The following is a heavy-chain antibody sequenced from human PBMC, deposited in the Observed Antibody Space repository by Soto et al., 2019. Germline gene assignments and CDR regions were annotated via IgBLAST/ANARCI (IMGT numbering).Heavy chain of an antibody. J-gene: IGHJ4*02. V-gene: IGHV3-7*01. Sequence: EVQLVESGGGLVQPGGSLRLSCAASGFTFSSYWMSWVRQAPGKGLEWVANIKQDGSEKYYVDSVKGRFTISRDNAKNSLYLQMNSLRAEDTAVYYCARDTTGGYGYFDYWGQGTLVTVSS. CDR3: ARDTTGGYGYFDY. CDR1: GFTFSSYW. CDR2: IKQDGSEK. D-gene: IGHD1-1*01.